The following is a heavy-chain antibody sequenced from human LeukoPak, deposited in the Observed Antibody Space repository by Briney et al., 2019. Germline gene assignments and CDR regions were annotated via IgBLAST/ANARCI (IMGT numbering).Heavy chain of an antibody. J-gene: IGHJ4*02. Sequence: PGTSLRLSCAASGFTFSSYTKHWVRQAPGKGLEWVAAISDDGNKKYFADSVKGRFTISRDNSKNTLYLQLNSLRGEDTAVYYCATLTVASLTDYYFDYWGQGTLVTVSS. CDR2: ISDDGNKK. CDR1: GFTFSSYT. V-gene: IGHV3-30-3*01. CDR3: ATLTVASLTDYYFDY. D-gene: IGHD5-12*01.